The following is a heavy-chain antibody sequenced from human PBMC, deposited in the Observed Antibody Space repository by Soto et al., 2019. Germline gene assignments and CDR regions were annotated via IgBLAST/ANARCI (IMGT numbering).Heavy chain of an antibody. Sequence: PGGSLRLSCTASGFTFSSYAMSWVRQAPGKGLEWVSVISGSGSSAYYAGSVKGRFTISRDNSKNTLYLQMNSLRAEDTAVYYCAKDQPGGNPDYFDFWGQGTPVTV. CDR3: AKDQPGGNPDYFDF. J-gene: IGHJ4*02. CDR2: ISGSGSSA. D-gene: IGHD2-15*01. CDR1: GFTFSSYA. V-gene: IGHV3-23*01.